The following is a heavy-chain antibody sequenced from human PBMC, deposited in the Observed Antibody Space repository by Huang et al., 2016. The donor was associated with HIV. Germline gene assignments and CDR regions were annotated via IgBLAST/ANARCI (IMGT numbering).Heavy chain of an antibody. Sequence: QLLLQESGPGLVKPSEALALTCAVSGGSIRSSDYHWGWIRQPPGKGLEWIGCIYYKGSTSYSPYRKSRVPIAVDTSKDLFFLNLTAMTAADTAVYYCARHREGPVAYYAGWGSHLNYMDVWGRGRTVVVSS. CDR2: IYYKGST. V-gene: IGHV4-39*01. J-gene: IGHJ6*03. CDR1: GGSIRSSDYH. CDR3: ARHREGPVAYYAGWGSHLNYMDV. D-gene: IGHD3-16*02.